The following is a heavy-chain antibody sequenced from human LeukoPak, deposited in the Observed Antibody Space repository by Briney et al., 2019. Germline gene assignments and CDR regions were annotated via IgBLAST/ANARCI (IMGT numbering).Heavy chain of an antibody. CDR2: ISGGGGST. CDR3: AKRGVVIRVILVGFHKEAYYFDS. CDR1: GFTFARHA. J-gene: IGHJ4*02. V-gene: IGHV3-23*01. Sequence: GGALRLSCAGSGFTFARHALTWVRQAPGMGLEWVSTISGGGGSTHYADSVKGRFTISRDNPKNTLYLQMNSLRAEDTAVYFCAKRGVVIRVILVGFHKEAYYFDSWGQGALVTVSS. D-gene: IGHD3-22*01.